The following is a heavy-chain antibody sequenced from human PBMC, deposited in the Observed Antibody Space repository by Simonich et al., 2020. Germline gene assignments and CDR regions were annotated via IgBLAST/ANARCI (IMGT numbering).Heavy chain of an antibody. CDR1: GYTFTGYS. J-gene: IGHJ6*03. CDR3: ARGRIAAAGTYDYYYMDV. Sequence: QVQLVQSGAEVKKPGASVKVSCKASGYTFTGYSMHWVRPAPGQGLEWMGWNNHKSGDTNHAQKVQGKGTMTRDTSISTAYMELSRLRSDDTAVYYCARGRIAAAGTYDYYYMDVWGKGTTVTVSS. D-gene: IGHD6-13*01. V-gene: IGHV1-2*02. CDR2: NNHKSGDT.